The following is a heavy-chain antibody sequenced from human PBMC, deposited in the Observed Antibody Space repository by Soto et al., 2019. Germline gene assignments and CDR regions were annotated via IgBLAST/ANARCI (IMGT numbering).Heavy chain of an antibody. CDR3: AREYPPEEFSGYFPLDAFDI. D-gene: IGHD3-22*01. CDR2: IIPIFGTA. CDR1: GSTFSSYA. Sequence: SVKVSCKASGSTFSSYAISWVRQAPGQGLEWMGGIIPIFGTANYAQKFQGRVTITADKSTSTAYMEPSSLRSEDTAVYYCAREYPPEEFSGYFPLDAFDIWGQGTMVTVSS. J-gene: IGHJ3*02. V-gene: IGHV1-69*06.